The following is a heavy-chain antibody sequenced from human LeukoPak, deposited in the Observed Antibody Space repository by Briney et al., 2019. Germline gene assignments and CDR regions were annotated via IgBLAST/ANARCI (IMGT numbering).Heavy chain of an antibody. CDR2: ISSSSSYI. J-gene: IGHJ4*02. D-gene: IGHD2-15*01. Sequence: GGSLRLSCAASGFTFSSYSMNWVRQAPGKGLDWFSSISSSSSYIYYADSVKGRFTISRDNAKNSLYLQMNSLRAEDTAVYYCARSLGYCSGGSCYTFDYWGQGTLVTVSS. CDR1: GFTFSSYS. V-gene: IGHV3-21*01. CDR3: ARSLGYCSGGSCYTFDY.